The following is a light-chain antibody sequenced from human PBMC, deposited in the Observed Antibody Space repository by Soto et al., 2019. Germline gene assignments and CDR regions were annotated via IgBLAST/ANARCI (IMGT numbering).Light chain of an antibody. CDR2: AAS. J-gene: IGKJ1*01. CDR1: QGINSF. Sequence: IQLTQSPSSLSASVGDRVTITCRASQGINSFLAWYQQKPGKAPKLLIYAASTLQSGVPSRFGGSGSGTEFTLIISSLQPDDFATYYCQQYNSYPRTFGQGTKVDIK. CDR3: QQYNSYPRT. V-gene: IGKV1-9*01.